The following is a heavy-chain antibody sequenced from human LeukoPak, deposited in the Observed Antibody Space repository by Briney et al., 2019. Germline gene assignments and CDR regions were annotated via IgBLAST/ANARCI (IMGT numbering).Heavy chain of an antibody. Sequence: GASVKVSCKASGYTFTSYGISWVRQAPGQGIEGMGWISAYNGNTNYAQKLQGRVTITTDTSTSTAYMELRSLRSDDTAVYYCARDSLRRVVVPAAIPFPGMDVWGQGTTVTVSS. CDR1: GYTFTSYG. J-gene: IGHJ6*02. V-gene: IGHV1-18*01. CDR2: ISAYNGNT. CDR3: ARDSLRRVVVPAAIPFPGMDV. D-gene: IGHD2-2*02.